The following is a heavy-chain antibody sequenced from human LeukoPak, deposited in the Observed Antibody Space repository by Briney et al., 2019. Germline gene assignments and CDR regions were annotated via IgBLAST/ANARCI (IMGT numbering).Heavy chain of an antibody. Sequence: ASVKVSCKASGYTFTSYDINWVRQATGQGLEWMGWMNPNSGNIGYAQKFQGRVTITRNTSISKPYMELSSLRSEDTAMYYCARSSSLNRHQIGYWGQGTLVTVSS. CDR2: MNPNSGNI. CDR1: GYTFTSYD. J-gene: IGHJ4*02. V-gene: IGHV1-8*03. CDR3: ARSSSLNRHQIGY. D-gene: IGHD1-14*01.